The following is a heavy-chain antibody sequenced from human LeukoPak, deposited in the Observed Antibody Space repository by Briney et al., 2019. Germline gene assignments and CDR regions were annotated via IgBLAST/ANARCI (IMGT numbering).Heavy chain of an antibody. J-gene: IGHJ4*02. D-gene: IGHD2-8*01. CDR2: TSYDGSNN. CDR3: AKEIGPTNYVEY. CDR1: GFTFSING. V-gene: IGHV3-30*18. Sequence: GGSLTLFCAPSGFTFSINGMQWARQAPGTGREWVGVTSYDGSNNYYADPVKRRFPISKDHSKNTLYPQMNRLRAEYTSVDYCAKEIGPTNYVEYWGQGTPVTVSS.